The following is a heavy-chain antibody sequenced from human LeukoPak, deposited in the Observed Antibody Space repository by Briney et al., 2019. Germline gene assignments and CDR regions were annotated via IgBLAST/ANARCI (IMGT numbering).Heavy chain of an antibody. CDR3: AKAPSSSSLWAFDI. CDR1: GFTFSSSG. V-gene: IGHV3-30*02. D-gene: IGHD6-6*01. J-gene: IGHJ3*02. CDR2: IRYDGGNK. Sequence: GGSLRLSCAASGFTFSSSGMHWVRQAPGKGLEWVAFIRYDGGNKYYVDSVKGRFTISRDNSKNTLSLQMNSLRAEDTAVYYCAKAPSSSSLWAFDIWGQGTMVTVSS.